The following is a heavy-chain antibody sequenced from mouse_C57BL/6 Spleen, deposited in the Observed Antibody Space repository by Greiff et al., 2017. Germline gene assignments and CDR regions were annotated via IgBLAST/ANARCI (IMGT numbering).Heavy chain of an antibody. CDR3: AGGYDGHYGDY. CDR2: IHPNSGST. V-gene: IGHV1-64*01. CDR1: GYTSTSYW. J-gene: IGHJ2*01. D-gene: IGHD2-3*01. Sequence: VQLQQPGAELVKPGASVKLSCKASGYTSTSYWMHWVKQRPGQGLEWIGMIHPNSGSTNYNEKFKSKATLTVDKSSSTAYMQLSSLTSEDSAVYYCAGGYDGHYGDYWGQGTTLTVSS.